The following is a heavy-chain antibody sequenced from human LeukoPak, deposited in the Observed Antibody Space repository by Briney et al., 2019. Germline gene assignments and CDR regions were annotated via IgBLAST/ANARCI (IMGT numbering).Heavy chain of an antibody. CDR1: GYTFTVYY. V-gene: IGHV1-2*02. CDR2: INPNSGGT. CDR3: ARDSYCRGINCYAFDP. Sequence: ASVKVSCKASGYTFTVYYMHWVRQAPGQGLEWMGWINPNSGGTNYAQKCQGRVTMTRDTSITTAYMELSRLRSDDTAVYFCARDSYCRGINCYAFDPWGQGTLVTVSS. D-gene: IGHD2-2*01. J-gene: IGHJ5*02.